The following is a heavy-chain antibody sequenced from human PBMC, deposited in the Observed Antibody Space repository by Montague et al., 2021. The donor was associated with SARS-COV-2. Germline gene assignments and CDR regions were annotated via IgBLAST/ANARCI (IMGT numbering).Heavy chain of an antibody. D-gene: IGHD3-3*01. J-gene: IGHJ6*02. Sequence: SVKVSCKASGYTFTGYYMHWVRQAPGQGLEWMGWINPNSGGTNYAQKFQGRVTMTRDTSISTAYMELSRLRSDDTAVYYCAREGGEYDFWSGYSRSIYYYGMDVWGQGTTATVSS. V-gene: IGHV1-2*02. CDR3: AREGGEYDFWSGYSRSIYYYGMDV. CDR2: INPNSGGT. CDR1: GYTFTGYY.